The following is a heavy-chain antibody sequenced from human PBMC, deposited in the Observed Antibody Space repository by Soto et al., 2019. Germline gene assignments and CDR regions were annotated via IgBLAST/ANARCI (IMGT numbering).Heavy chain of an antibody. CDR3: VRSSGWTGDY. CDR2: INHSGRT. V-gene: IGHV4-34*01. CDR1: GGSFSDYY. D-gene: IGHD3-10*01. Sequence: SETLSLTCAVHGGSFSDYYWSWIRQPPGKGLEWIGEINHSGRTNYNPSLKSRVTISVDTSKNQFSLKLSSMTAADTAVYYCVRSSGWTGDYWGQGILVTVS. J-gene: IGHJ4*02.